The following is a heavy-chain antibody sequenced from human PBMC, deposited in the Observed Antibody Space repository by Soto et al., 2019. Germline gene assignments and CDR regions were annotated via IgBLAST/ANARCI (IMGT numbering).Heavy chain of an antibody. J-gene: IGHJ4*02. V-gene: IGHV3-30*03. CDR2: ISYDGTYK. D-gene: IGHD2-15*01. Sequence: QVQLVESGGGVVQPGESLRLSCAASGFTFSSYAMHWVRQTPGKGLEWVAAISYDGTYKYHVDSVKGRLAISRDNSKNTLYLQMKSRRPEDAAVYYCAGQGGRTGVGYFDYWGQGSLVTVSS. CDR3: AGQGGRTGVGYFDY. CDR1: GFTFSSYA.